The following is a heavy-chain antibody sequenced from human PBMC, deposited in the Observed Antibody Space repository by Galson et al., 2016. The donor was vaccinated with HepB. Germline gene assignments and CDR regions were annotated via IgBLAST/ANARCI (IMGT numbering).Heavy chain of an antibody. CDR3: ARWPLGYCPSADCYTNDY. J-gene: IGHJ4*02. CDR1: GGSFSGFY. Sequence: ETLSLTCAVYGGSFSGFYWSWIRQSPGKGLQWNGEVNPGGSTHYNPSLKSRVTISADTSKNHFPLKLSAVTAADTAVYYCARWPLGYCPSADCYTNDYWGQGILVTVSS. D-gene: IGHD2-2*02. V-gene: IGHV4-34*01. CDR2: VNPGGST.